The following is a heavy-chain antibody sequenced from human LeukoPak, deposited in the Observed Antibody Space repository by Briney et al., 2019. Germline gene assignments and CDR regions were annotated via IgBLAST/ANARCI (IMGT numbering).Heavy chain of an antibody. CDR1: GGSISSHY. CDR2: IYNSGST. D-gene: IGHD6-19*01. V-gene: IGHV4-4*07. CDR3: ARGPTYSSGAYFVY. Sequence: PSETLSLTCTVSGGSISSHYWSWIRQPAGKGLECLGRIYNSGSTNYNPPLKSRLTMSLYTSKNQVSLNLNYVIAADTGLYYCARGPTYSSGAYFVYWGRGILAPVSS. J-gene: IGHJ4*02.